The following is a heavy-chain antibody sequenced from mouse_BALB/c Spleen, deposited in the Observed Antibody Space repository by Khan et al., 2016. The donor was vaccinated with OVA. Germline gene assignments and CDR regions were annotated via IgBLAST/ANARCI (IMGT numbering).Heavy chain of an antibody. V-gene: IGHV1S41*01. J-gene: IGHJ4*01. CDR1: GYTFTSYW. Sequence: DLVKPGASVKLSCKASGYTFTSYWINWIKQRPGQGLEWIGRICPGSSNAYYNDLFKDKATLTVDTSSNPAYIQLSSLSTDDSAVYFCARESLYGRSCYAMDYWGQGTTVTVSA. D-gene: IGHD1-1*01. CDR3: ARESLYGRSCYAMDY. CDR2: ICPGSSNA.